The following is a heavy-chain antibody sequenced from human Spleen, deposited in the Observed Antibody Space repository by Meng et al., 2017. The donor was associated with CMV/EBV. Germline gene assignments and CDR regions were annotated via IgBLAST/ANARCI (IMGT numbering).Heavy chain of an antibody. CDR3: ARDQELLWFGAPVYYGMDV. J-gene: IGHJ6*02. Sequence: GGSLRLSCIASGFTFSDASMNWVRQAPGKGLEWVAYISSSSSVIWYADSVKGRFTISRDNAKNSLYLQMNSLRAEDTAVYYCARDQELLWFGAPVYYGMDVWGQGTTVTVSS. D-gene: IGHD3-10*01. V-gene: IGHV3-48*04. CDR1: GFTFSDAS. CDR2: ISSSSSVI.